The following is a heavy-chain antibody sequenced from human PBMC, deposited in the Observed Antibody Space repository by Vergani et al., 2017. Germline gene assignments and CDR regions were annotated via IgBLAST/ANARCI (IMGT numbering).Heavy chain of an antibody. D-gene: IGHD3-22*01. CDR2: IWYDGSNK. Sequence: QVQLVESGGGVVQPGRSLRLSCAASGFTFSNYGMHWVRQAPGKGLEWVAVIWYDGSNKYYADSVKGRFTISRDNSKNTLYLQMNSLRAEDTAVYYCASANYDSSGYYYANYWYFDLWGRGTLVTVSS. CDR3: ASANYDSSGYYYANYWYFDL. CDR1: GFTFSNYG. J-gene: IGHJ2*01. V-gene: IGHV3-33*01.